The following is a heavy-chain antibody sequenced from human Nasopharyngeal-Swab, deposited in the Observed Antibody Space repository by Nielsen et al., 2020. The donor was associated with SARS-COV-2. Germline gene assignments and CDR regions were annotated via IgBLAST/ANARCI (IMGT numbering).Heavy chain of an antibody. J-gene: IGHJ4*02. D-gene: IGHD3-22*01. CDR3: ARGQGPRHYYDSSGYYYDVLGRGYYFDY. CDR2: INRSGST. Sequence: WIRQPPGKGLEWIGEINRSGSTNCNPSLKSRVTISVDTSKNQFSLKLSSVTAADTAVYYCARGQGPRHYYDSSGYYYDVLGRGYYFDYWGQGTLVTVSS. V-gene: IGHV4-34*01.